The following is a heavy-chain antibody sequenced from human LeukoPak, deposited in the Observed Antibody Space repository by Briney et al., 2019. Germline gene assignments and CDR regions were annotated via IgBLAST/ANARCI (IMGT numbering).Heavy chain of an antibody. CDR2: MNPNSGNT. CDR1: GYTCTGYY. CDR3: ARVGCSGGSCYYYFDY. Sequence: GASVKVSCKASGYTCTGYYMHWVRQATGQGLEWMGWMNPNSGNTGYAQKFQGRVTMTRNTSISTAYMELSSLRSEDTAVYYCARVGCSGGSCYYYFDYWGQGTLVTV. J-gene: IGHJ4*02. D-gene: IGHD2-15*01. V-gene: IGHV1-8*02.